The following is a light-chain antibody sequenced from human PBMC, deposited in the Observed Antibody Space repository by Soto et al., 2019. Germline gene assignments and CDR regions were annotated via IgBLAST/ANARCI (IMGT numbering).Light chain of an antibody. Sequence: EIVLTQSPATLSSFPGDRVTPSCRASQYINTRLAWYQHRPGQAPRLLIYQTSIRDAGIPARFSASGTGTDFTLTISDVQPEDFAVYYCHQRQSWPRTFGQGTKVDIK. V-gene: IGKV3-11*01. CDR2: QTS. CDR1: QYINTR. J-gene: IGKJ1*01. CDR3: HQRQSWPRT.